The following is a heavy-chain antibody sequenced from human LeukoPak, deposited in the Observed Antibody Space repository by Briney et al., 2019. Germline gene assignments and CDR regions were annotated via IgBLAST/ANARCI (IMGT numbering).Heavy chain of an antibody. D-gene: IGHD3-10*01. CDR3: ARSQDGSGSYFYYFYIDV. V-gene: IGHV3-21*06. Sequence: PGGSLRLSCAASGFTFRTYSMNWVRQAPGKGLEWVSSISSTSTYIYYADSMKGRFIISRDNARNSLYLEMNSLRAEDTAVYYCARSQDGSGSYFYYFYIDVWGKGTTV. J-gene: IGHJ6*03. CDR1: GFTFRTYS. CDR2: ISSTSTYI.